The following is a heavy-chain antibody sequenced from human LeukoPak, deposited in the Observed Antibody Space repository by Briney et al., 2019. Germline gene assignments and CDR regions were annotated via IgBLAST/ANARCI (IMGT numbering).Heavy chain of an antibody. J-gene: IGHJ4*02. Sequence: QPGGSLRLSCVASGFTFSTYTMGWVRQAPGKGLEWVAVISYDGTNKYYADSVKGRFTISRDNSKNTLYLQMNSLRDEDMAVYYCAKETFYKASCDYWGQGTQVTVSS. V-gene: IGHV3-30*18. D-gene: IGHD2/OR15-2a*01. CDR3: AKETFYKASCDY. CDR2: ISYDGTNK. CDR1: GFTFSTYT.